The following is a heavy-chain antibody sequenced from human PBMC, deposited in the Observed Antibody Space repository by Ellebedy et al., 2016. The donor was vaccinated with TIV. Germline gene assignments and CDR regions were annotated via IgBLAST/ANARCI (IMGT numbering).Heavy chain of an antibody. D-gene: IGHD6-19*01. Sequence: GESLKISCAASGFTFSNYAMNWVRQAPGKGLEWVSTISGSGGSKAYADSVRGGFTISRDNSNNTLYLQMNSLRAEDTAVYYCAKDRGQRLEDGDAFDVWGQGTMVTVSS. CDR2: ISGSGGSK. CDR3: AKDRGQRLEDGDAFDV. CDR1: GFTFSNYA. V-gene: IGHV3-23*01. J-gene: IGHJ3*01.